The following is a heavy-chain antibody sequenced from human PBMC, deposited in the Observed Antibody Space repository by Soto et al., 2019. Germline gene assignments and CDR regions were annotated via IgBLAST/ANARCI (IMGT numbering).Heavy chain of an antibody. CDR3: ARDDVLIGSHDYYYYGMDV. CDR2: IYYSGST. Sequence: LSLTCTVSGGSVSSGSYYWSWIRQPPGKGLEWIGYIYYSGSTNYNPSLKSRVTISVDTSKNQFSLKLSSVTAADTAVYYCARDDVLIGSHDYYYYGMDVWGQGTTVTVSS. V-gene: IGHV4-61*01. D-gene: IGHD6-13*01. CDR1: GGSVSSGSYY. J-gene: IGHJ6*02.